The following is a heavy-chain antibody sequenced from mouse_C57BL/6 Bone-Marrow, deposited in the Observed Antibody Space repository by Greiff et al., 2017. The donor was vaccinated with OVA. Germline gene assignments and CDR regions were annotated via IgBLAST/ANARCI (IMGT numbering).Heavy chain of an antibody. CDR3: ASPLRLPPYAMDY. J-gene: IGHJ4*01. Sequence: QVQLQQSGPELVKPGASVKISCKASGYAFSSSWMNWVKQRPGKGLEWIGRIYPGDGDTNYNGKFKGKATLTADKSSSTAYMQLSSLTSEDSAVYFCASPLRLPPYAMDYWGQGTSVTVSS. CDR2: IYPGDGDT. D-gene: IGHD2-4*01. CDR1: GYAFSSSW. V-gene: IGHV1-82*01.